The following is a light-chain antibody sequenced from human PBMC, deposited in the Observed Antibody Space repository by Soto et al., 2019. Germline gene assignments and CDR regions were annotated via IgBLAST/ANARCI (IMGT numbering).Light chain of an antibody. CDR3: LQDSNYPLT. J-gene: IGKJ4*01. Sequence: AIQMTQSPSSLSASVGDRVTITCRASQGIGNDLGWYQQKPGKTPKLMIYAASNLQSGVPSRCSGGGSRTDLTLTISGLQPAAFATYYCLQDSNYPLTVGGGPRVEIK. CDR2: AAS. CDR1: QGIGND. V-gene: IGKV1-6*01.